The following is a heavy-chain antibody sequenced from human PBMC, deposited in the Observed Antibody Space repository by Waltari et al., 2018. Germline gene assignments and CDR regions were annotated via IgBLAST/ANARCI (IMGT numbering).Heavy chain of an antibody. CDR2: IYHSGST. CDR1: GYSISSGYY. Sequence: QVQLQESGPGLVKPSETLSLTCAVSGYSISSGYYWGWIRQPPGKGLEWIGSIYHSGSTYYNPSLKSRVTISVDTSKNQFSLKLSSVTAADTAVYYCARAIPQYYGSGSYDWFDPWGQGTLVTVSS. J-gene: IGHJ5*02. CDR3: ARAIPQYYGSGSYDWFDP. D-gene: IGHD3-10*01. V-gene: IGHV4-38-2*01.